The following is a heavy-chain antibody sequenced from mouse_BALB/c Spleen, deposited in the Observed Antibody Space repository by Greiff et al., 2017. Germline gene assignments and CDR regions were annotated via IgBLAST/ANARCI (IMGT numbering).Heavy chain of an antibody. CDR1: GFSLTSYG. D-gene: IGHD2-4*01. J-gene: IGHJ3*01. V-gene: IGHV2-9*02. CDR2: IWAGGST. CDR3: ARGTMITTGGFAY. Sequence: VKLQESGPGLVAPSQSLSITCTVSGFSLTSYGVHWVRQPPGKGLEWLGVIWAGGSTNYNSALMSRLSISKDNSKSQVFLKMNSLQTDDTAMYYCARGTMITTGGFAYWGQGTLVTVSA.